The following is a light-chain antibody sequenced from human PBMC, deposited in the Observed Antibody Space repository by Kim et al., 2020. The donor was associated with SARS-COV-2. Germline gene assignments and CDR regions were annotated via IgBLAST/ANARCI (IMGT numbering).Light chain of an antibody. V-gene: IGKV3-15*01. CDR3: QQYNNWPPRTT. CDR2: GAS. Sequence: EIVMTQSPATLSVSPGERATLSCRASQSVSSNLAWYQQKPGQAPRLLIYGASTRATGIPARFSGSGSGTEFTLTISSLQSEDVAVYYCQQYNNWPPRTTFGGGTTLVI. CDR1: QSVSSN. J-gene: IGKJ4*01.